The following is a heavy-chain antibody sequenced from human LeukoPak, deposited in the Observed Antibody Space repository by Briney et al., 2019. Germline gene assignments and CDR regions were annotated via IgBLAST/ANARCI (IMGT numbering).Heavy chain of an antibody. J-gene: IGHJ6*02. CDR2: INPNSGGT. Sequence: ASVKVSCKASGYTFTGYYMHWVRQAPGQGLEWMGWINPNSGGTNYAQKFQGGVTMTRDTSISTAYMELSRLRSDDTAVYYCARDRVTIFGVVFYGMDVWGQGTTVTVSS. CDR1: GYTFTGYY. V-gene: IGHV1-2*02. D-gene: IGHD3-3*01. CDR3: ARDRVTIFGVVFYGMDV.